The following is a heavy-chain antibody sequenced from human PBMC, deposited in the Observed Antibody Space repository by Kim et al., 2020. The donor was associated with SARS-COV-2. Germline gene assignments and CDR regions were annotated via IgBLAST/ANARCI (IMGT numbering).Heavy chain of an antibody. D-gene: IGHD3-10*01. CDR3: AKDSLYSRITMVRGVEYFQH. Sequence: GGSLRLSCAASGFTFDDYAMHWVRQAPGKGLEWVSGISWNSGSIGYADSVKGRFTISRDNAKNSLYLQMNSLRAEDTALYYCAKDSLYSRITMVRGVEYFQHWGQGTLVTVSS. V-gene: IGHV3-9*01. J-gene: IGHJ1*01. CDR2: ISWNSGSI. CDR1: GFTFDDYA.